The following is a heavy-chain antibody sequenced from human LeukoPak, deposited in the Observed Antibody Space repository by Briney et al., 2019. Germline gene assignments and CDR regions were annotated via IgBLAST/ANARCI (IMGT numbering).Heavy chain of an antibody. CDR2: ISYDGSNK. CDR3: ASALGGIAAAGTFDY. V-gene: IGHV3-30*04. CDR1: GFTFSSYA. J-gene: IGHJ4*02. Sequence: GRSLRLSCAASGFTFSSYAMHWVRQAPGKGLEWVAVISYDGSNKYYADSVKGRFTISRDNSKNTLYLQMNSLRAEDTAVYYCASALGGIAAAGTFDYWGQGTLDTVSS. D-gene: IGHD6-13*01.